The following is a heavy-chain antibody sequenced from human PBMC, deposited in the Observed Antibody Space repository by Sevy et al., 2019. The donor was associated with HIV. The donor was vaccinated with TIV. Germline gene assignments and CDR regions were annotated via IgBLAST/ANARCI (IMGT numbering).Heavy chain of an antibody. D-gene: IGHD3-10*01. V-gene: IGHV1-18*04. CDR2: IGAYNGNK. CDR1: GYTFSSYG. CDR3: ARLSRLRGQFNWFDP. Sequence: ASVKVSCKASGYTFSSYGISWVRQAPGQGLEWMGWIGAYNGNKNYAQKFQGRVTLTTDTSTNTAYMDLTSLRSDDTAVYYCARLSRLRGQFNWFDPWGQGTLVTVSS. J-gene: IGHJ5*02.